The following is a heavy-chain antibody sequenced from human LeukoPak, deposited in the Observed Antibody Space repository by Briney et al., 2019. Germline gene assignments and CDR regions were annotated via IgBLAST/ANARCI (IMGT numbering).Heavy chain of an antibody. Sequence: SETLSLTCTVSGGSISSGGYYWSWIRQHPGKGLQWIGYIYYSGSTYCNPSLKSRVTISVDTSKNQFSPKLSSVTAADTAVYYCAREGYGGNSVPDYWGQGTLVTVSS. CDR1: GGSISSGGYY. J-gene: IGHJ4*02. CDR3: AREGYGGNSVPDY. CDR2: IYYSGST. D-gene: IGHD4-23*01. V-gene: IGHV4-31*03.